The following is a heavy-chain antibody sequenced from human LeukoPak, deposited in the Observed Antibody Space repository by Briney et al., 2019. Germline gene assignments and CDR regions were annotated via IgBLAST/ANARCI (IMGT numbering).Heavy chain of an antibody. J-gene: IGHJ3*02. D-gene: IGHD3-22*01. CDR1: GYTFTSYY. CDR2: INPSGGST. V-gene: IGHV1-46*01. CDR3: ARQQWDYYDSSGYYGAFDI. Sequence: ASVKVSCKASGYTFTSYYMHWVRQAPGQGLEWMGIINPSGGSTSYAQKFQGRVTMTRDTSTSTVYMELSRLRSEDTAVYYCARQQWDYYDSSGYYGAFDIWGQGTMVTVSS.